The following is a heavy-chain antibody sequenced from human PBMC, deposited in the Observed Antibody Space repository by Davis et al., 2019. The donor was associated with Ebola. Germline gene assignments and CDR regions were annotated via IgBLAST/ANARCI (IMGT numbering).Heavy chain of an antibody. J-gene: IGHJ4*02. Sequence: PGGSLRLSCAASGFTFTNAWMNWVRQAPGKGLEWVGRIKSKTDGGTTEYAAPVKDRFTVSRDDSKSTLYLHMNSLKTEDTGIYYCSTGPAWEHQEDWGQGTLVTVSS. CDR2: IKSKTDGGTT. CDR3: STGPAWEHQED. D-gene: IGHD1-26*01. CDR1: GFTFTNAW. V-gene: IGHV3-15*01.